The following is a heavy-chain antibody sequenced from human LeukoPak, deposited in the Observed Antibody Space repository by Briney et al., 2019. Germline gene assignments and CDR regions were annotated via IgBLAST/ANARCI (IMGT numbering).Heavy chain of an antibody. CDR2: INWNGGST. CDR3: ARDGSSGWYGGDFDY. Sequence: GGSLRLSCAASGFTFDDYGMSWVRQAPGKGLEWVSGINWNGGSTGYADSVKGRFTISRDNAKNSLYLQMNSLRAEDTALYYCARDGSSGWYGGDFDYWGLGTLVTVSS. CDR1: GFTFDDYG. D-gene: IGHD6-13*01. J-gene: IGHJ4*02. V-gene: IGHV3-20*04.